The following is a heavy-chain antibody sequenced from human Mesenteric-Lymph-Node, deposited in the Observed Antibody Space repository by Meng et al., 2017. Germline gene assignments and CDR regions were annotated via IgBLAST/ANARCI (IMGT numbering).Heavy chain of an antibody. CDR3: ARDGAGWVPGHY. D-gene: IGHD3-9*01. CDR1: GSLISSGDW. CDR2: IHHSEGA. J-gene: IGHJ4*02. Sequence: GPLRLSCAVSGSLISSGDWWSWVRQPPGKGLEWIGEIHHSEGANYNPSLKSRLSISVDKSKNQFSLRLNSVTAADTAVYYCARDGAGWVPGHYRGQGTLVTVSS. V-gene: IGHV4-4*02.